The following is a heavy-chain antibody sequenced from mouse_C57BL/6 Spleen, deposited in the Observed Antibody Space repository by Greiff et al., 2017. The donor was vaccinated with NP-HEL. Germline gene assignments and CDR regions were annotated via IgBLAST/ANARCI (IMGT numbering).Heavy chain of an antibody. V-gene: IGHV2-9-1*01. J-gene: IGHJ4*01. CDR1: GFSLTSYA. Sequence: QVQLKESGPGLVAPSQSLSITCTVSGFSLTSYAIGWVRQPPGKGLEWLGVIWTGGGTNYNSALKSRLSISKDNSKSQVFLKMNSLQTDDTARYYCARNEEVITTRNYYAMDYWGQGTSVTVSS. CDR2: IWTGGGT. CDR3: ARNEEVITTRNYYAMDY. D-gene: IGHD2-4*01.